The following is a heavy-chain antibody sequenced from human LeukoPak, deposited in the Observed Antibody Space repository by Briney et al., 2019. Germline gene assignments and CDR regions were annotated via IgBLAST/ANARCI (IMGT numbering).Heavy chain of an antibody. J-gene: IGHJ6*02. CDR3: AGSLIAVAGVYYYGMDV. CDR2: IIPIFGTA. D-gene: IGHD6-19*01. Sequence: SVTVSFKASGGTFSSYAISWVRQAPGQGLEWMGGIIPIFGTANYAQKFQGRVTITADESTSTAYMELSSLRSEDTAVYYCAGSLIAVAGVYYYGMDVWGQGTTVTVSS. CDR1: GGTFSSYA. V-gene: IGHV1-69*13.